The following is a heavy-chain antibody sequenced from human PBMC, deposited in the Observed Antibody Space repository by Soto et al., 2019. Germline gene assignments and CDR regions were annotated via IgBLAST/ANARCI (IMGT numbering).Heavy chain of an antibody. CDR2: IFYSGST. D-gene: IGHD3-9*01. Sequence: SETLSLTCTVSGGSISSSDYYWTWIRQPPGKGLESIGSIFYSGSTYYNPSLKSRVTISVDTSKNQFSLKLSSVTAADTAVYYCARFDVLTGRLDYWGQGTLVTVSS. CDR3: ARFDVLTGRLDY. J-gene: IGHJ4*02. V-gene: IGHV4-39*01. CDR1: GGSISSSDYY.